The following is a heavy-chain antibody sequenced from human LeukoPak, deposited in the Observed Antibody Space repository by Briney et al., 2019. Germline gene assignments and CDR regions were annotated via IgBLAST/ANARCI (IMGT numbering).Heavy chain of an antibody. CDR3: ARVYDFWSGYDY. D-gene: IGHD3-3*01. J-gene: IGHJ4*02. Sequence: PGGSLRLSCAASGFTFSSYSMNWVRQAPGKGLEWVSYISSSSSTINYSDYVKGRFTISRDNAKNSLYLQMNSLRAEDTAVYYCARVYDFWSGYDYWGQGTLVTVSS. CDR1: GFTFSSYS. CDR2: ISSSSSTI. V-gene: IGHV3-48*01.